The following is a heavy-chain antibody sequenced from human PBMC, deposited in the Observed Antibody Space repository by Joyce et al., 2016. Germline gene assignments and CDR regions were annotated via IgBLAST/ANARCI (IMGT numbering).Heavy chain of an antibody. V-gene: IGHV3-21*02. CDR2: ISGDRRFI. D-gene: IGHD2-21*01. CDR1: GFMFSTSS. J-gene: IGHJ6*02. CDR3: ARGGLVYDYSMDV. Sequence: EVQLVESGGGLVKPGGSLKISWAASGFMFSTSSMSWFRQAGGKGLEWVSAISGDRRFIFHADSVRGRFTVARDNAENSLYLQMKSLRVEDTAVYFCARGGLVYDYSMDVWGQGTTVIVSS.